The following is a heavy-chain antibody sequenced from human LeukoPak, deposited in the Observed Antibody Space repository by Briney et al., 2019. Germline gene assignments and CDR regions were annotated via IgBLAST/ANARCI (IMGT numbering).Heavy chain of an antibody. CDR2: IYYSGST. CDR3: GGQPHVMDAFDI. J-gene: IGHJ3*02. Sequence: SETLSLTCTVSGGPISSGGYYWSWIRQHPGKGLEWIGYIYYSGSTYYNPSLKSRVTISVDTSKNQFSLKLSSVTAADTAVYARGGQPHVMDAFDIWGQGTMVTVSS. V-gene: IGHV4-31*03. CDR1: GGPISSGGYY. D-gene: IGHD2-15*01.